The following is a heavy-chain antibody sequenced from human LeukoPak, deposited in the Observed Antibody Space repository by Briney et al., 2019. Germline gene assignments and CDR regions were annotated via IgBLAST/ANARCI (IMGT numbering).Heavy chain of an antibody. V-gene: IGHV4-39*07. CDR1: GGSISSSSYY. CDR2: IYYSGST. CDR3: ARVGVHSGWFPNDY. Sequence: SETLSLTCTVSGGSISSSSYYWGWIRQPPGKGLECIGCIYYSGSTYYNPSLKSRVTISVDTSKNQFSLKLSSVTTADTAVYYCARVGVHSGWFPNDYWGQGTLVSVSS. D-gene: IGHD6-19*01. J-gene: IGHJ4*02.